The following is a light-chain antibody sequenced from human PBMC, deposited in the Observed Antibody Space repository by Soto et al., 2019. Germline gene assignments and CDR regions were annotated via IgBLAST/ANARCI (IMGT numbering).Light chain of an antibody. J-gene: IGLJ3*02. CDR2: EVT. CDR1: SSDVGGYNY. CDR3: SSYTTTSTLVV. Sequence: QSALTQPASVSGSPGQSITIACTGTSSDVGGYNYVSWYQQHQGKAPKLLVFEVTGRPAGVSNRFSGSKSGSTASLTISGLRAEDEADYYCSSYTTTSTLVVFGGGTQLTVL. V-gene: IGLV2-14*01.